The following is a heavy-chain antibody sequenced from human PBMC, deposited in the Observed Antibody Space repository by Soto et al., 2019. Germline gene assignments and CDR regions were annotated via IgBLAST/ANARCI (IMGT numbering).Heavy chain of an antibody. CDR1: GGSIIGGGYC. CDR3: ARDISSSWYYFDY. Sequence: SETLSLTWTVAGGSIIGGGYCCIWIRQHPGKGLEWIGYIYYRGSTYYNPSLKSRVTISVDTSKNQFSLKLTSVTAADTAVYYCARDISSSWYYFDYWGQGTLVPVSS. V-gene: IGHV4-31*02. D-gene: IGHD6-13*01. J-gene: IGHJ4*02. CDR2: IYYRGST.